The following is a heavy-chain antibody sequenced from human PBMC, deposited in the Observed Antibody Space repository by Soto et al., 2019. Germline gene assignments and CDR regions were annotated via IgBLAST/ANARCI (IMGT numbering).Heavy chain of an antibody. CDR3: ARAEGLLRFLESAIDY. D-gene: IGHD3-3*01. CDR1: GFTFSSYG. Sequence: QVQLVESGGGVVQPGRSLRLSCAASGFTFSSYGMHWVRQAPGKGLEWVAVIWYDGSNKYYADSVKGRFTISRDNSKNTLYLQMNSLRAEDTAVYYCARAEGLLRFLESAIDYWGQGTLVTVSS. CDR2: IWYDGSNK. J-gene: IGHJ4*02. V-gene: IGHV3-33*01.